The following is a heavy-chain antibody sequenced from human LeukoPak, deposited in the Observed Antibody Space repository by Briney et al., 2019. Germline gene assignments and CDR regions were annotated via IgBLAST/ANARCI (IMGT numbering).Heavy chain of an antibody. D-gene: IGHD6-13*01. CDR1: GGSFSGYY. Sequence: SETLSLTCAVYGGSFSGYYWSWIRQPPGKGLEWIGEINHSGSTNYNPSLKSRVTISVDTSKNQFSLKPSSVTAADTAVYYCARGYSSSWFDPWGQGTLVTVSS. J-gene: IGHJ5*02. CDR2: INHSGST. CDR3: ARGYSSSWFDP. V-gene: IGHV4-34*01.